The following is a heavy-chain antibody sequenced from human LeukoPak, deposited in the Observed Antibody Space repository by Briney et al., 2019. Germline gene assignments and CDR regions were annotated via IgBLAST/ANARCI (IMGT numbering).Heavy chain of an antibody. CDR2: IYYSGST. CDR3: ARDRVRGSSNPYFDY. D-gene: IGHD1-26*01. Sequence: SETLSHTCTVSGGSVSSGSYYWSWIRQPPGKGLEWIGYIYYSGSTNYNPSLKSRVTISIDTSKNQFSLKLSSVTAADTAVYYCARDRVRGSSNPYFDYWGQGTLVTVSS. J-gene: IGHJ4*02. V-gene: IGHV4-61*01. CDR1: GGSVSSGSYY.